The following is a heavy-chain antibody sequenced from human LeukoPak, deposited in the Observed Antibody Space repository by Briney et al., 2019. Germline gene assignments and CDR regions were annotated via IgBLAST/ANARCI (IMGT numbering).Heavy chain of an antibody. Sequence: GGSLRLSCAASGFTFSSYGMHWVRQAPGKGLEWVAFIRYDGSNKYYADSVKGRFTISRDNSKNTLYLQMNSLRAEDTAVYYCAKGRGYDFWSGPSDYWGQGTLVTVSS. CDR3: AKGRGYDFWSGPSDY. CDR2: IRYDGSNK. V-gene: IGHV3-30*02. CDR1: GFTFSSYG. J-gene: IGHJ4*02. D-gene: IGHD3-3*01.